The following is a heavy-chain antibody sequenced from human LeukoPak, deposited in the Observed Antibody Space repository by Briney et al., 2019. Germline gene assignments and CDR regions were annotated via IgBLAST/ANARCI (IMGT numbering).Heavy chain of an antibody. CDR3: ARGSFLITSGGFIG. V-gene: IGHV3-48*03. D-gene: IGHD3-16*02. Sequence: WVTLSFSCAASGFTFSSYDMNWVPPAPGQGLEWVSYLSSSGSTIYYANSVKGRFTTSRDNAKTSLFVQMNSLRAEDTAVYYCARGSFLITSGGFIGWGQGTLVTVSS. J-gene: IGHJ4*02. CDR2: LSSSGSTI. CDR1: GFTFSSYD.